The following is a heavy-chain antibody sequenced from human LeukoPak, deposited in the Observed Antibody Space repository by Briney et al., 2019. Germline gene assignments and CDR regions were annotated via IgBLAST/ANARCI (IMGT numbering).Heavy chain of an antibody. CDR2: INQDGSDK. Sequence: PGGSLRVSCTASGFTFSTKWMSWVRQAPGKGLEWVATINQDGSDKYYVDSVKGRFTISRDNAKNSLYLQMSSLRVEDTALYYCARVDGYNSGWFDFWGQGTLVTVSS. CDR3: ARVDGYNSGWFDF. J-gene: IGHJ4*02. CDR1: GFTFSTKW. V-gene: IGHV3-7*05. D-gene: IGHD6-19*01.